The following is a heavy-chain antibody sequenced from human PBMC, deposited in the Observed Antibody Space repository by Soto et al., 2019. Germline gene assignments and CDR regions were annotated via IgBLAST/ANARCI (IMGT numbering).Heavy chain of an antibody. CDR1: GFSFNKYA. V-gene: IGHV3-23*01. D-gene: IGHD2-21*02. Sequence: DVQLLESGGGLVQPGESLRLSCVASGFSFNKYAMIWVRQAPGQGQEWVSGITGSGNTIEYTDSVKGRFTISRDNSKNTVYLQMDSLRAEDTAMYYCAKDDVSGDGLWLVSDWGQGTPVTVS. CDR2: ITGSGNTI. CDR3: AKDDVSGDGLWLVSD. J-gene: IGHJ4*02.